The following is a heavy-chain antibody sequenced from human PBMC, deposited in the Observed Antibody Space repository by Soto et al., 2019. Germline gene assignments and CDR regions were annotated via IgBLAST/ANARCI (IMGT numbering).Heavy chain of an antibody. D-gene: IGHD5-18*01. Sequence: GESLKISCKASGYSFANYWIGWVCQKPGKGLEWIGVIYPGDSETTYSPSFEGQVIISVDRSRGTAFLEWSSLKASDTAMYYCARPGAPTDTVVYDFWGQGAQVTVSS. J-gene: IGHJ4*02. CDR3: ARPGAPTDTVVYDF. CDR1: GYSFANYW. CDR2: IYPGDSET. V-gene: IGHV5-51*01.